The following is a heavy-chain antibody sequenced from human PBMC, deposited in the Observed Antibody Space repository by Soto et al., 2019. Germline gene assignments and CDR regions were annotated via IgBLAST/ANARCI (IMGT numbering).Heavy chain of an antibody. D-gene: IGHD2-21*02. J-gene: IGHJ3*02. CDR2: IYSGGST. CDR3: ARGSYCGGDCYGAAFDI. V-gene: IGHV3-53*01. CDR1: GFTFSSYA. Sequence: PGGSLRLSCAASGFTFSSYAMSWVRQAPGKGLEWVSIIYSGGSTYYADSVKGRFTISRDNSKNTLYLQMNSLRAEDTAVYYCARGSYCGGDCYGAAFDIWGQGTMVTVSS.